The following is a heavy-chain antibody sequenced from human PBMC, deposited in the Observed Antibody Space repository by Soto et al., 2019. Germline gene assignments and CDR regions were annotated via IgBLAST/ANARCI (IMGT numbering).Heavy chain of an antibody. CDR2: ISSSGSTI. D-gene: IGHD1-1*01. J-gene: IGHJ6*02. V-gene: IGHV3-11*01. CDR3: ARVPGIPPSTKYGMDV. Sequence: TGGSLRLSCAASGFTFSDYYMSWIRQAPGKGLEWVSYISSSGSTIYYADSVKGRFTISRDNAKNSLYLQMNSLRAEDTAVYYCARVPGIPPSTKYGMDVWGQGTTVTVSS. CDR1: GFTFSDYY.